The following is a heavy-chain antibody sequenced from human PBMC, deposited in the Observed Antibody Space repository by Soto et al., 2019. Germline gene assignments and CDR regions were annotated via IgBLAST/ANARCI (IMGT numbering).Heavy chain of an antibody. Sequence: GGSLRLSCAASGFTFSDYYMSWIRQAPGKGLEWVSYISSSSRYTNYADSVKGRFTISRDNSKNSLYLQMNSLRAEDTALYYSAKDPASDILTDYYFQHWGQGTLVTVSS. CDR2: ISSSSRYT. V-gene: IGHV3-11*05. J-gene: IGHJ1*01. CDR3: AKDPASDILTDYYFQH. D-gene: IGHD3-9*01. CDR1: GFTFSDYY.